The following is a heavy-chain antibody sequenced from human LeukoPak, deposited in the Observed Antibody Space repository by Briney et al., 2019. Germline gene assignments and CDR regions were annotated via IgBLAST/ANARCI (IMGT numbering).Heavy chain of an antibody. D-gene: IGHD3-9*01. CDR3: ARGKYDILPPPPSYYYYYYLDA. CDR2: MNPNSGNT. V-gene: IGHV1-8*01. J-gene: IGHJ6*03. Sequence: GASVKVSCKASGYTFTSYDINWVRQATGQGLEWMGWMNPNSGNTGYAQKFQGRVTMTRNTSISSAYMELSSLRSEDTAVYYCARGKYDILPPPPSYYYYYYLDAWGKGTTVTISS. CDR1: GYTFTSYD.